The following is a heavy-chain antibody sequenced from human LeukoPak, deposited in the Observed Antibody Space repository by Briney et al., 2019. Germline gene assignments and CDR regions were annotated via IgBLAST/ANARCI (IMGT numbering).Heavy chain of an antibody. CDR2: IYYSGST. J-gene: IGHJ4*02. Sequence: SETLPLTCTVSGGSISSSSYYWGWIRQPPGKGLEWIGSIYYSGSTYYNPSLKSRVTISVDTSKNQFSLKLSSVTAADTAVYYCARSTRGRVVPAAMSFDYWGQGTLVTVSS. V-gene: IGHV4-39*01. CDR3: ARSTRGRVVPAAMSFDY. CDR1: GGSISSSSYY. D-gene: IGHD2-2*01.